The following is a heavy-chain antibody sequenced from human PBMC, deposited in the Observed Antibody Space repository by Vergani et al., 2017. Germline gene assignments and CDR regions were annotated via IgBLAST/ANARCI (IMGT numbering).Heavy chain of an antibody. CDR3: AGEGLIHCYGMDV. J-gene: IGHJ6*02. Sequence: QVQLVQSGAEVKKPGASVKVSCKASGYTFTGYYMHWVRQAPGQGLEWMGWINPNSGSTNYAQKFQGRVTMTRDTSISTAYMELSRLRSDDTAVYYCAGEGLIHCYGMDVWGQGTTVTVSS. CDR2: INPNSGST. V-gene: IGHV1-2*02. D-gene: IGHD5-18*01. CDR1: GYTFTGYY.